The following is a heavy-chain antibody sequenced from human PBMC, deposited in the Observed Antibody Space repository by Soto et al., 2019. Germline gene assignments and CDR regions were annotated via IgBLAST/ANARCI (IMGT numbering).Heavy chain of an antibody. J-gene: IGHJ4*02. CDR2: IIPIFGTA. CDR3: AAGWPCDY. CDR1: GGTFSSYA. V-gene: IGHV1-69*01. D-gene: IGHD2-15*01. Sequence: QVQLVQSGAEVKKPGSSVKVSCKASGGTFSSYAISWVRQAPGQGLEWMGGIIPIFGTANYAQKFQGRVRFTADESPSPAYLGLSSLRSEDRAVYYWAAGWPCDYGGQGTLVTVSS.